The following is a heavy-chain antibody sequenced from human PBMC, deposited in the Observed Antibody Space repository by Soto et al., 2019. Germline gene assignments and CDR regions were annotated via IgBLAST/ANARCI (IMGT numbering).Heavy chain of an antibody. CDR1: GGSFSGYY. J-gene: IGHJ5*02. CDR2: IDHSGYT. D-gene: IGHD1-1*01. CDR3: ARERNCFDP. Sequence: PSETLSLTGTVYGGSFSGYYWNLIRQPPGKGLEWIGEIDHSGYTNYNPSLKSPCTISVDTSKTQSPLRLTSLTAADPAVYYCARERNCFDPWGKGTLVTLS. V-gene: IGHV4-34*01.